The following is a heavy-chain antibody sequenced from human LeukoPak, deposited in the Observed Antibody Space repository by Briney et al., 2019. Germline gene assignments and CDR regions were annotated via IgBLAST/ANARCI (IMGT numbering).Heavy chain of an antibody. Sequence: GTSLRLSCAASGFTFSSYGMHWVRQAPGKGLEWVAVIWYDGSEKYCADSVKGRFTISRDNSKNTLFLQMSSLTAEDTAVYYCARWSCDHWGQGTLVTVSS. CDR2: IWYDGSEK. J-gene: IGHJ5*02. CDR3: ARWSCDH. CDR1: GFTFSSYG. V-gene: IGHV3-33*01.